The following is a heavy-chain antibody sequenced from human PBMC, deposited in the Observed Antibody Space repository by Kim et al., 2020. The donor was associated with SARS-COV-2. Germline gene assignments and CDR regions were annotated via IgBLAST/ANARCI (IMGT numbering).Heavy chain of an antibody. D-gene: IGHD5-18*01. J-gene: IGHJ6*02. CDR3: AIDGSSYTAMVVYYYGMDV. V-gene: IGHV3-21*03. Sequence: RYTISRDNAKNSLYLQMNSLRAEDTAVYYCAIDGSSYTAMVVYYYGMDVWGQGTTVTVSS.